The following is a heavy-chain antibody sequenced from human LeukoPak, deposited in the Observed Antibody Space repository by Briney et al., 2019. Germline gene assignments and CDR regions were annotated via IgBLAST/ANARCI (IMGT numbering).Heavy chain of an antibody. CDR1: GYTFTSYG. D-gene: IGHD3-10*01. J-gene: IGHJ6*02. Sequence: ASVKVSCKASGYTFTSYGISWVRQAPGQGLEWMGWISAYNGNTNYAQKLQGRVTMTTDTSTSTAYMELRSLRSDDTAVYYCARDGLKGLQYYYGSGSYSKGYYGMDVWGQGTTVTVSS. CDR2: ISAYNGNT. V-gene: IGHV1-18*01. CDR3: ARDGLKGLQYYYGSGSYSKGYYGMDV.